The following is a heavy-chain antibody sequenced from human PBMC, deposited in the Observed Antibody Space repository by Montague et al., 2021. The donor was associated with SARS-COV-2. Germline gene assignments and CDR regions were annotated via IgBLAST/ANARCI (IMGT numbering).Heavy chain of an antibody. CDR3: ARAYRGVPDWDCFDA. J-gene: IGHJ4*02. V-gene: IGHV4-39*07. CDR1: GGQFIRSSHY. D-gene: IGHD3-9*01. CDR2: IYFSGST. Sequence: SETLSLTCSVSGGQFIRSSHYWAWIRQAPGRGLEWIGNIYFSGSTNSKPSLRSRLTLSLDMSRSQFSLELRAVTASDTALYYCARAYRGVPDWDCFDAWGQGLLVAVSS.